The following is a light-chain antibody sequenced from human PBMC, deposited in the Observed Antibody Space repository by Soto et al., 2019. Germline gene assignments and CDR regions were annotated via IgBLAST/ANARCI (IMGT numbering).Light chain of an antibody. Sequence: DIQMTQSPSTLSASIGDKVTITYRATQSISSWLAWYQHKPGEDPKLLIYDASDLETGVPLSFSGRGSETEFTLTINGLQPDDFATYYCQQYNSIPRTFGQGTKVDIK. J-gene: IGKJ1*01. CDR1: QSISSW. CDR3: QQYNSIPRT. CDR2: DAS. V-gene: IGKV1-5*01.